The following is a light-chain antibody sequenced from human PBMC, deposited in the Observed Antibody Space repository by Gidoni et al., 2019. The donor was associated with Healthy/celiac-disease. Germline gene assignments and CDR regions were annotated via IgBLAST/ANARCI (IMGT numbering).Light chain of an antibody. CDR3: QQRSNWPPKFT. CDR2: DAS. CDR1: QSVSSY. V-gene: IGKV3-11*01. Sequence: EIVLTQSPATLSLSPGERATLSCRASQSVSSYLAWYQQKPGQAPRLLIYDASNRATGIPARFSGCGSGTDFTLTISSLEPEDFAVYYCQQRSNWPPKFTFXPXTKVDIK. J-gene: IGKJ3*01.